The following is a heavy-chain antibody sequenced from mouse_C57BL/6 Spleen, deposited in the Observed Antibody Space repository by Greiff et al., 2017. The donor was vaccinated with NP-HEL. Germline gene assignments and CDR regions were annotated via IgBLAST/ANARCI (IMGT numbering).Heavy chain of an antibody. CDR3: ARGMGYDERVFAD. J-gene: IGHJ3*01. D-gene: IGHD2-2*01. V-gene: IGHV1-80*01. CDR2: IYPGDGDT. CDR1: GYAFRSYW. Sequence: VQLVESGAELVKPGASVKISCKASGYAFRSYWMNWVKQRPGKGLEWIGQIYPGDGDTNYNGKFKGKATLTADKSSSTAYMQLSSLTSEDSAVYFCARGMGYDERVFADWGQGTLVTVSA.